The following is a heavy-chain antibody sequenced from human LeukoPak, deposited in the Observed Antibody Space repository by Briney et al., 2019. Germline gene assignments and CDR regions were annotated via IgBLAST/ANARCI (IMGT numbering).Heavy chain of an antibody. Sequence: GESLNTSCQSSGYTFDRSWIGWVRQMPGNRLQWLGIVSPRDSGTRYSPSVQGHVTNTPDTSIDTASLQWRSLRASDTAKYFCVRQIAVAGRTNREYWYYIDVWGKGTAVTVSS. CDR3: VRQIAVAGRTNREYWYYIDV. D-gene: IGHD6-19*01. CDR1: GYTFDRSW. J-gene: IGHJ6*03. CDR2: VSPRDSGT. V-gene: IGHV5-51*01.